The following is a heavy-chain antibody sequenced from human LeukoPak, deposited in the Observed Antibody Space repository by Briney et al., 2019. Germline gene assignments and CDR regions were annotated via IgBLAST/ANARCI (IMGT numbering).Heavy chain of an antibody. V-gene: IGHV4-59*08. J-gene: IGHJ6*03. CDR1: GGSISSYY. Sequence: SETLSLTCTVSGGSISSYYWSWIRQPPGKGLEWIGYIYYSGSTNYNPSLKSRVTISVDTSKNQFSLTLSSVTAADPPVYYCVGGYDFWGCYPSGYMDVWGKGTTVTVSS. CDR3: VGGYDFWGCYPSGYMDV. D-gene: IGHD3-3*01. CDR2: IYYSGST.